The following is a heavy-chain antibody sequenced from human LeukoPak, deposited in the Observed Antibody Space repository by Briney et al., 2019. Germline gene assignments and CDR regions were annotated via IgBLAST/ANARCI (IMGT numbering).Heavy chain of an antibody. CDR3: ARDRCSSTSCYCDY. V-gene: IGHV3-21*01. CDR2: ISSSSSYI. J-gene: IGHJ4*02. D-gene: IGHD2-2*01. CDR1: GFTFSSYA. Sequence: PGGSLRLSCAASGFTFSSYAMSWVRQAPGKGLEWVSSISSSSSYIYYADSVKGRFTISRDNAKNSLYLQMNSLRAEDTAVYYCARDRCSSTSCYCDYWGQGTLVTVSS.